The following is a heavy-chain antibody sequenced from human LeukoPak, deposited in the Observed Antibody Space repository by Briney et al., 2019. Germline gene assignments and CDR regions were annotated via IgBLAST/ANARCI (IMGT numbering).Heavy chain of an antibody. CDR1: GFTFSSYA. J-gene: IGHJ3*02. V-gene: IGHV3-30*04. CDR3: AREDRGSVAAAGTDAFDI. CDR2: ISYDGSNK. D-gene: IGHD6-13*01. Sequence: GGSLRLSCAASGFTFSSYAMHWVRQAPGKGLEWVAVISYDGSNKYYADSVKGRFTISRDNSKNTLYLQMNSLRAEDTAVYYCAREDRGSVAAAGTDAFDIWGQGTMVTVSS.